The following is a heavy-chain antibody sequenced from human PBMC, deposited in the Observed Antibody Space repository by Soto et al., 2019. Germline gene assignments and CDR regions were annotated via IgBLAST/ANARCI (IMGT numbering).Heavy chain of an antibody. CDR1: GGTFSSYA. J-gene: IGHJ6*02. Sequence: ASVKVSCKASGGTFSSYAISWVRQAPGQGLEWVGGIIRIFSTANYAQKFQGRVTITADESTSTAWIELRILRSEDTAVYYCARDSPIARMDVWGQGTTVTVSS. CDR2: IIRIFSTA. V-gene: IGHV1-69*13. D-gene: IGHD6-13*01. CDR3: ARDSPIARMDV.